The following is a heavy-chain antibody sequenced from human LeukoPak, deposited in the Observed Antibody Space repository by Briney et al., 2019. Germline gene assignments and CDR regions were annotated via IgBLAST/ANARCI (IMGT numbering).Heavy chain of an antibody. CDR1: GFTFSSYA. J-gene: IGHJ4*02. CDR2: ISYDGSNK. D-gene: IGHD3-22*01. Sequence: GGSLRLSCAASGFTFSSYAMHWVRQAPGKGLEWVAVISYDGSNKYYADSVKGRFTISIDNSKNTLYLQMNSLRAEDTAVYYCARDYYDSSGSIDYWGQGTLVTVSS. V-gene: IGHV3-30-3*01. CDR3: ARDYYDSSGSIDY.